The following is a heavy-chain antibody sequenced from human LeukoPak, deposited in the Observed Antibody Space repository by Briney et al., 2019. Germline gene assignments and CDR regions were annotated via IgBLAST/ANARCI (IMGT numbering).Heavy chain of an antibody. J-gene: IGHJ4*02. CDR1: GGSISSGSYY. CDR2: IYYTGRT. Sequence: SETLSLTCTISGGSISSGSYYWGWIRQPPGEGLEWIGYIYYTGRTYYNPSLESRVTISVDTPKNQFSLKLSSVTAADTAVYYCARGTGSLGSVVGCWGQGTLVTVSS. CDR3: ARGTGSLGSVVGC. D-gene: IGHD3-10*01. V-gene: IGHV4-39*01.